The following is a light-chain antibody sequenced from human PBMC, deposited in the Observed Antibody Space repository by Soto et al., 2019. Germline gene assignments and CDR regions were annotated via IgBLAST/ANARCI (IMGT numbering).Light chain of an antibody. CDR3: QSYDSSLSGYV. CDR2: DNN. CDR1: SSNIGAGYD. J-gene: IGLJ1*01. Sequence: VLTQPPSVSGAPGQRVTISCTGSSSNIGAGYDVHWYQQLPGTAPKLLIYDNNNRPSGVPDRFSGSKSGTSASLAITGLQAEDEADYYCQSYDSSLSGYVFGTGTKVTVL. V-gene: IGLV1-40*01.